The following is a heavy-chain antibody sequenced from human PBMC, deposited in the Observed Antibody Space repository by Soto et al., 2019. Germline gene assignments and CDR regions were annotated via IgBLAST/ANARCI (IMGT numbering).Heavy chain of an antibody. CDR2: IIPILGIA. V-gene: IGHV1-69*02. CDR3: ARNLREINLRRRSYHYVGCDY. D-gene: IGHD3-16*02. Sequence: QGLEWMGRIIPILGIANYAQKFQGRVTITADKSTSTAYMELSSLRSEDTAVYYCARNLREINLRRRSYHYVGCDYGGQGTLVTVS. J-gene: IGHJ4*02.